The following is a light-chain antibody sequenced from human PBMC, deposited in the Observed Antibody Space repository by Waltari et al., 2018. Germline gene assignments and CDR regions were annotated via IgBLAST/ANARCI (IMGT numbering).Light chain of an antibody. J-gene: IGKJ4*01. V-gene: IGKV3-20*01. CDR3: QQYDISPLT. Sequence: EIVLTQSPGTLSLSPGERATLSCRASQTVRTTYLAWYQQKPGQAPTLVIHGTSSRATGSPDRFSGSGSGTDFSLTSSSLEPEDFAVYYCQQYDISPLTFGGGTKVETK. CDR1: QTVRTTY. CDR2: GTS.